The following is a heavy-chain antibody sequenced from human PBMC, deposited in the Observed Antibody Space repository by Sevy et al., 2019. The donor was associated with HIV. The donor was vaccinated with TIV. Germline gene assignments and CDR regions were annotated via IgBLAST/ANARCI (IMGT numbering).Heavy chain of an antibody. J-gene: IGHJ3*02. Sequence: GGSLRLSCAASGFTFSSYAMSWVRQAPGKGLEWVSAISGSGGSTYYADSVKGRFTISRDNSKNTLYLQMNSLRAEDTAVYYCAKDENYYGSGSQRPIDAFDIWGQGTMVTVSS. CDR2: ISGSGGST. D-gene: IGHD3-10*01. CDR1: GFTFSSYA. CDR3: AKDENYYGSGSQRPIDAFDI. V-gene: IGHV3-23*01.